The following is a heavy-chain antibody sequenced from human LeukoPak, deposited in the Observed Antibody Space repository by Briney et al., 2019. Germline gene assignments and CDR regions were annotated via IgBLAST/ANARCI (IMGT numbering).Heavy chain of an antibody. J-gene: IGHJ4*02. V-gene: IGHV3-7*01. CDR1: GFTFSSYA. CDR3: ARVWSYPGTWNY. D-gene: IGHD3-10*01. CDR2: IKQVGSEK. Sequence: GRSLRLSCAASGFTFSSYAMSWVCQAPGKGLEWVANIKQVGSEKYYVDSVKGRFTISRDNAKNSLYLQMNSLRAEDTAVYYCARVWSYPGTWNYWGQGTLVTVSS.